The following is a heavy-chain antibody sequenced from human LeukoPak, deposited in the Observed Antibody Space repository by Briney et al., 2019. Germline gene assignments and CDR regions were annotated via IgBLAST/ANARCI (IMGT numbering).Heavy chain of an antibody. Sequence: SVKVSCKASGGTFISYAISWVRQAPGQGLEWMGGIIPIFGTANYAQKFQGRVTITADESTSTAYMELSSLRSEDTAVYYCARGDSSSWYGYYFDYWGQGTLVTVSS. CDR2: IIPIFGTA. CDR1: GGTFISYA. D-gene: IGHD6-13*01. V-gene: IGHV1-69*13. J-gene: IGHJ4*02. CDR3: ARGDSSSWYGYYFDY.